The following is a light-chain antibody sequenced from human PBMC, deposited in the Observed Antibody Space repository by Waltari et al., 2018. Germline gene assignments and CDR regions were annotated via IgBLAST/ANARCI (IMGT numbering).Light chain of an antibody. Sequence: EIVLTQSPGTLSLSPGGRATLSCRASQSVTSNYLAWYQQKPGQPPKLFIYWASTRESGVPDRFSGSGSGTDFTLTISSLQAEDVAVYYCQQYYSTPYTFGQGTKLEIK. CDR3: QQYYSTPYT. J-gene: IGKJ2*01. CDR2: WAS. CDR1: QSVTSNY. V-gene: IGKV4-1*01.